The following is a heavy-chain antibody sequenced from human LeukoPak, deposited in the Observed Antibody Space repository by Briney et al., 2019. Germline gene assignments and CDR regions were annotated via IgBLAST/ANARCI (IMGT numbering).Heavy chain of an antibody. CDR1: GYTFTSYG. Sequence: ASVKVSCKASGYTFTSYGISWVRQAPGQGLEWMGWISAYNGNTNYAQKLQGRVTMTTDTSTSTAYMELRSLRSDDTAVYYCARAECSSTSCYVVYWGQGTLVTVSS. D-gene: IGHD2-2*01. J-gene: IGHJ4*02. CDR3: ARAECSSTSCYVVY. V-gene: IGHV1-18*04. CDR2: ISAYNGNT.